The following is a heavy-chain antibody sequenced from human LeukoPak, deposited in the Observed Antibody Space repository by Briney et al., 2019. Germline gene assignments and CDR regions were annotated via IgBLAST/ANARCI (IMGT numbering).Heavy chain of an antibody. CDR2: IYYSGST. CDR3: ARWDVAVAGNVFDY. J-gene: IGHJ4*02. CDR1: GGSISSYY. Sequence: SETLSLTCTVLGGSISSYYWSWIRQPPGKGLDWIGYIYYSGSTNYKPSLKSRVTISVDTPKNQFSLKLSSVTAADTAVYYCARWDVAVAGNVFDYWGQGTLVTVSS. D-gene: IGHD6-19*01. V-gene: IGHV4-59*01.